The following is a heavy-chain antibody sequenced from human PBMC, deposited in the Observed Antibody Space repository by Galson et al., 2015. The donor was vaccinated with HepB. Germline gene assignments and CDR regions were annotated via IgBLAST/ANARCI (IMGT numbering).Heavy chain of an antibody. D-gene: IGHD3-16*01. CDR2: ITWNGDNI. V-gene: IGHV3-9*01. Sequence: SLRLSCAASGFTFDDFAMHWVRQAPGKGLEWVSSITWNGDNIVYADSVKGRFTISRDNAKNSLYLQMNSLRAEDTALYYCAKGGKYQDWGIDYWGQGALVTVS. CDR3: AKGGKYQDWGIDY. J-gene: IGHJ4*02. CDR1: GFTFDDFA.